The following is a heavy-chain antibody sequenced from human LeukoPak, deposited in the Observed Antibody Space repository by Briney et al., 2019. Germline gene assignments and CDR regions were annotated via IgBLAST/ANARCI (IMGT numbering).Heavy chain of an antibody. J-gene: IGHJ4*02. CDR2: IWYDGSNK. V-gene: IGHV3-33*01. Sequence: SLRLSCEVSGFTFTSYGMHWVRQAPGKGLEWVADIWYDGSNKYYADSVKGRFTISRDNSKNTVFLQMTSLRADDTAVYYCARAYSGYSSRGFDYWGQGTLVSVSS. CDR1: GFTFTSYG. CDR3: ARAYSGYSSRGFDY. D-gene: IGHD5-12*01.